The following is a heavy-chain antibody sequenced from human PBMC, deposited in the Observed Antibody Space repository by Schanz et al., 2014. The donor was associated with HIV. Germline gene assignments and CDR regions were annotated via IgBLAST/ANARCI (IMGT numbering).Heavy chain of an antibody. D-gene: IGHD2-15*01. V-gene: IGHV1-8*02. CDR3: ARGNLACCGGGSCYTRFQFFQV. J-gene: IGHJ1*01. CDR2: VNPESGNT. CDR1: GYTFSDYD. Sequence: QVQLVQSGPEVKKPGASVRVSCETSGYTFSDYDINWVRQAPGQGLEWMGWVNPESGNTGMADKFLGRLSLTRFTSTGTAYMELDSLRSEDTAMYYCARGNLACCGGGSCYTRFQFFQVWGQGTLITVSS.